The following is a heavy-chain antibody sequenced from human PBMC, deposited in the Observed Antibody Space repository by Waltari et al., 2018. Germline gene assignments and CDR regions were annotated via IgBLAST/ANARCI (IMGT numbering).Heavy chain of an antibody. D-gene: IGHD6-13*01. CDR2: ISSDGTYK. J-gene: IGHJ4*02. Sequence: QVQLVESGGGVVQPGKALRPFCAASGFTFRNYAMHWVRQAPGKGLEWVTVISSDGTYKSYADPVKGRFTISRDNFKNTLFLQMNSLTTEDTALYYCASVAAADFDYWGQGTLVTVSS. V-gene: IGHV3-30-3*01. CDR1: GFTFRNYA. CDR3: ASVAAADFDY.